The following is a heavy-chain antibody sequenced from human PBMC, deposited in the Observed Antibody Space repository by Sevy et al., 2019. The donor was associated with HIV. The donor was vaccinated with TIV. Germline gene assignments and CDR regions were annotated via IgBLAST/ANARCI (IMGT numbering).Heavy chain of an antibody. Sequence: GGSLRLSCAASGFTFSSYGMHWVRQAPGKGLEWVAVISYDGSNKYYADSVKGRFTFSRDNSKNTLYLQMNSLRAEDTAVYYCAKDFWRFLAGNYYFDYWGQGTLVTVSS. CDR3: AKDFWRFLAGNYYFDY. J-gene: IGHJ4*02. V-gene: IGHV3-30*18. D-gene: IGHD3-3*01. CDR2: ISYDGSNK. CDR1: GFTFSSYG.